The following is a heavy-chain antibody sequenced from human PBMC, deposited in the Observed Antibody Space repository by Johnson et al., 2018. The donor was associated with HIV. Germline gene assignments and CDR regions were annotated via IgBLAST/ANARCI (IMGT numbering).Heavy chain of an antibody. Sequence: VQLVESGGGLIQPGGSLRLSCAASGFTVSSNYMSWVRQAPGKGLEWVSVIYSGGSTYYADSVKGRFTISRDNSKNTLYLQMNSLRAEDTAVYYCARESDILTGYPNAFDMWGQGTMVTVSS. CDR1: GFTVSSNY. CDR2: IYSGGST. D-gene: IGHD3-9*01. CDR3: ARESDILTGYPNAFDM. J-gene: IGHJ3*02. V-gene: IGHV3-53*01.